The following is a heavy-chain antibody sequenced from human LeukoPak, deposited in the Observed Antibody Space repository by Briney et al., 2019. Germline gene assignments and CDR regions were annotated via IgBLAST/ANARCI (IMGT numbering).Heavy chain of an antibody. CDR3: ARLYSRVGPFDY. CDR2: ISSSSPYI. V-gene: IGHV3-21*01. Sequence: GGSRTLSCAASGLTFSSYNMNWVRQAPGKGLEWVASISSSSPYIYYTDSVKGRFTISRDNAKNSLYLQMNSLRAEDTAVYYCARLYSRVGPFDYWGQGTLVTVSS. D-gene: IGHD5-18*01. J-gene: IGHJ4*02. CDR1: GLTFSSYN.